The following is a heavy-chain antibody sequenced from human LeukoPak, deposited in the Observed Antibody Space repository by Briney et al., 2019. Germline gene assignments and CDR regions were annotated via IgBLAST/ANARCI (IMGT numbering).Heavy chain of an antibody. V-gene: IGHV4-59*08. D-gene: IGHD1-26*01. Sequence: SETKSLTCSVSGDSISSYYWSWIRQPPGKELELIGYIYNSGSTNYNPSLKSRVTISKDTSKNQFSLRLNSVTAADTAVYYCARHGGSYAFGHWGQGTLVTVCS. CDR2: IYNSGST. J-gene: IGHJ4*02. CDR1: GDSISSYY. CDR3: ARHGGSYAFGH.